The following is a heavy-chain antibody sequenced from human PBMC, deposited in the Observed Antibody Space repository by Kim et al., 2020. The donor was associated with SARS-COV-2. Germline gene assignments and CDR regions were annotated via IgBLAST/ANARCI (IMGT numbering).Heavy chain of an antibody. Sequence: SYTYNNPALQGHVTFSTDTSITTAYLQWSSLRPSDTAIYYCARHGYNGFDVWGQGTMVTVAS. V-gene: IGHV5-10-1*01. D-gene: IGHD5-12*01. CDR2: SYT. CDR3: ARHGYNGFDV. J-gene: IGHJ3*01.